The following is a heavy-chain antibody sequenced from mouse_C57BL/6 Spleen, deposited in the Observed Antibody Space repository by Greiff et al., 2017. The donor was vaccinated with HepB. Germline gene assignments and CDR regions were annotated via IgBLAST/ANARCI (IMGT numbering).Heavy chain of an antibody. CDR3: ARGDYGNYLFAY. V-gene: IGHV1-61*01. CDR2: IYPSDSET. J-gene: IGHJ3*01. Sequence: QVQLKQPGAELVRPGSSVKLSCKASGYTFTSYWMDWVKQRPGQGLEWIGNIYPSDSETHYNQKFKDKATLTVDKSSSTAYMQLSSLTSEDSAVYYCARGDYGNYLFAYWGQGTLVTVSA. CDR1: GYTFTSYW. D-gene: IGHD2-1*01.